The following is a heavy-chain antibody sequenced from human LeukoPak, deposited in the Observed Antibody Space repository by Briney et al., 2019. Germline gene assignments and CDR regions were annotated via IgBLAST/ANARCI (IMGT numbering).Heavy chain of an antibody. D-gene: IGHD3-10*01. V-gene: IGHV1-18*01. CDR3: ARSPGLLLWFGESYMDV. CDR2: ISAYNGNT. J-gene: IGHJ6*03. CDR1: GYTFTSYG. Sequence: ASVKVSCKASGYTFTSYGISWVRQAPGQGLEWMGWISAYNGNTNYAQKLQGRVTMTTDTSTSTAYMELRSLRSDDTAVYYCARSPGLLLWFGESYMDVWGKGTTVTVSS.